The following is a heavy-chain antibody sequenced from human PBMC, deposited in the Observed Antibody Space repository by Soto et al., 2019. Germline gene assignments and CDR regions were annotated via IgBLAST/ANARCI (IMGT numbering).Heavy chain of an antibody. CDR3: AHRHQTMIAAAGVFDY. CDR2: IYWDDDK. Sequence: QITLKESGPTLVKPTQTLTLTCTFSGFSLSTSGVGVGWIRQPPGKALEWLALIYWDDDKRYSPSLKSRLTITXXTXKXXVVLTMTNMDPVDTATYYCAHRHQTMIAAAGVFDYWGQGTLVTVSS. CDR1: GFSLSTSGVG. D-gene: IGHD6-13*01. J-gene: IGHJ4*02. V-gene: IGHV2-5*02.